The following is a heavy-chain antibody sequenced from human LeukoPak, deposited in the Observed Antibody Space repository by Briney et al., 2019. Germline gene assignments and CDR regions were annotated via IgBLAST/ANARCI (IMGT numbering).Heavy chain of an antibody. D-gene: IGHD4-11*01. CDR3: AKEKGNYDGSYNYYIDV. V-gene: IGHV3-7*01. CDR2: IKQDGSDK. CDR1: GFTFSNYW. J-gene: IGHJ6*03. Sequence: PGGSLRLSCAASGFTFSNYWMNWVRQAPGKGLEWVANIKQDGSDKYYVDSVKGRFTISRDNAKNSLYLKMNSLRAEDTAVYYCAKEKGNYDGSYNYYIDVWGKGPTVTVSS.